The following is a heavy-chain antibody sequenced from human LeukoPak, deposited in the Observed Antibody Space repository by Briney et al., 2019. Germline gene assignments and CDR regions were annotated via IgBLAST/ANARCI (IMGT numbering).Heavy chain of an antibody. V-gene: IGHV3-74*01. CDR2: INSDGSWT. CDR3: ARVSGTMVRGVIPGWFDP. Sequence: GGSLRLSCAASGNYWMHWVRQAPGKGLVWVSHINSDGSWTSYADSVKGRFTISKDNAKNTVYLQMNSLRAEDTAVYYCARVSGTMVRGVIPGWFDPWGQGTLVTVSS. D-gene: IGHD3-10*01. J-gene: IGHJ5*02. CDR1: GNYW.